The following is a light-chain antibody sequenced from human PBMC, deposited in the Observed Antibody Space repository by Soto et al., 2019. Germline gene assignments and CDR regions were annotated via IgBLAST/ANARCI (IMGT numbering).Light chain of an antibody. J-gene: IGKJ5*01. V-gene: IGKV1-5*03. CDR2: KAS. CDR1: QTISSW. CDR3: QQSYRTPIT. Sequence: DIQMTQSPSTLSGSVGHRVTITCRACQTISSWLAWYQQQPGKASKFMIYKASTLKSGVPSRCRRSGAGTDCTLAISSLQPEDVETYDCQQSYRTPITFSQGTRLEIK.